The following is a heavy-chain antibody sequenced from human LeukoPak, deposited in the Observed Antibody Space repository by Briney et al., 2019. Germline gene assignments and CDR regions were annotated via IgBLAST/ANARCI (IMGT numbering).Heavy chain of an antibody. J-gene: IGHJ4*02. CDR1: GGTFSSYA. CDR3: ARHHSEAVAGIDY. D-gene: IGHD6-19*01. V-gene: IGHV1-69*05. CDR2: IIPIFGTA. Sequence: GSSVKVSCKASGGTFSSYAISWVRQAPGQGLEWMGGIIPIFGTANYAQKFQGRVTITTDESTSTAYMELSSLRSEDTAVYYCARHHSEAVAGIDYWGQGTPVTVSS.